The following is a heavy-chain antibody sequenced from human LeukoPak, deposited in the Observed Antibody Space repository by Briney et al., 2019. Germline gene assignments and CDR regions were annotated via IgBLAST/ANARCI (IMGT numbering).Heavy chain of an antibody. CDR3: ARLAGHSGNYPNYDY. J-gene: IGHJ4*02. V-gene: IGHV4-34*01. Sequence: PSETLSLTCAVYGGSFSGYYWSWIRQPPGKGLEWIGEINHSGSTNYNPSLKSRVTISVDTSKNQFSLKLTSVTAADTAVYYCARLAGHSGNYPNYDYWGQGSLVTVSS. CDR2: INHSGST. CDR1: GGSFSGYY. D-gene: IGHD1-26*01.